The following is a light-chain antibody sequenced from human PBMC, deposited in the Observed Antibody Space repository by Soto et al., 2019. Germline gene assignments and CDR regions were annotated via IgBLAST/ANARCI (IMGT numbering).Light chain of an antibody. J-gene: IGKJ4*01. V-gene: IGKV4-1*01. CDR3: QQYYATPSPT. Sequence: DIVMTQSPDSLAVSLGERATINCKSSQSVLFSSNNKNYLAWYQQKPGQPPKLLIYWASTRESGVPDRFSGSGSGTDFTLTISSLQAEDVAVYQCQQYYATPSPTFGGGTKVEIK. CDR1: QSVLFSSNNKNY. CDR2: WAS.